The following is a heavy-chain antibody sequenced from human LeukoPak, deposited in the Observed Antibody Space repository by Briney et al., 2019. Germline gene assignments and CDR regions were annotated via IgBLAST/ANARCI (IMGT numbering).Heavy chain of an antibody. CDR3: ARVRHDPLEYGYYMDV. CDR2: INQTGKSNYNPSLT. CDR1: GGSLSGFY. D-gene: IGHD2-2*01. V-gene: IGHV4-34*01. Sequence: SETLSLTCAVSGGSLSGFYWTWLRQTPAKGLEGIGEINQTGKSNYNPSLTDYNPSLKSRVTISVDSSRNQLSLKVISVTAADTGVYYCARVRHDPLEYGYYMDVWGTGTTVTVSS. J-gene: IGHJ6*03.